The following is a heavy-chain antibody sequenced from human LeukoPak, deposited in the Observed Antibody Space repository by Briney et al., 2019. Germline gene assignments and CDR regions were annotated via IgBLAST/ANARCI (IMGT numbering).Heavy chain of an antibody. Sequence: GGSLRLSCAASGFTFSSYGMHWVRQAPGKGLEWVAVISYDGSNKYYADSVKGRFTISRDNSKNTLYLQMNSLRAEDTAVYYCAKVGGEWLQLGVYYFDYWGQGTLVTVSS. J-gene: IGHJ4*02. V-gene: IGHV3-30*18. CDR3: AKVGGEWLQLGVYYFDY. D-gene: IGHD5-24*01. CDR1: GFTFSSYG. CDR2: ISYDGSNK.